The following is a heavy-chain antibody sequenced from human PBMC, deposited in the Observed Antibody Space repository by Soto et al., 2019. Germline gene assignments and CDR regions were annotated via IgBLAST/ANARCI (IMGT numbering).Heavy chain of an antibody. D-gene: IGHD2-2*01. V-gene: IGHV1-69*13. CDR3: ARDRRGDGDIVVVPAAGVNAFDI. CDR1: GCTFSSYA. Sequence: SVKVSCKASGCTFSSYAISWVRQAPGQGLEWMGGIIPIFGTANYAQKFQGRVTITADESTSTAYMELSSLRSEDTAVYYCARDRRGDGDIVVVPAAGVNAFDIWGQGTMVTVSS. CDR2: IIPIFGTA. J-gene: IGHJ3*02.